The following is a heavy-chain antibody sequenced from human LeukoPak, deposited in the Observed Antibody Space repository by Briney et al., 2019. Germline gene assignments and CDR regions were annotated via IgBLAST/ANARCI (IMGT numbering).Heavy chain of an antibody. CDR3: ARPAEPGLYSSGWYGDI. J-gene: IGHJ3*02. CDR2: IYPGDSDT. Sequence: PGESLKISCKGSGYSFTSYWNGWVRQMPGKGLEWMGIIYPGDSDTRYSPSFQGQVTISADKSISTAYLQLSSLKAPDTAMYYCARPAEPGLYSSGWYGDIWGQGTMVTVSS. CDR1: GYSFTSYW. D-gene: IGHD6-19*01. V-gene: IGHV5-51*01.